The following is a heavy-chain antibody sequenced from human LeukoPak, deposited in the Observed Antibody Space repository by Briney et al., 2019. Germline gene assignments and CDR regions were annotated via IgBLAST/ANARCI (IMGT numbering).Heavy chain of an antibody. Sequence: SETLSLTCTVSGGSINTYFWSWIRQPPGKGLEWIGYIYYSGSTNYNPSLKSRVTISVDTSKNQFSLKLSSVTAADTAVYYCARSDPTYYYDSSGYYLDYWGQGTLVTVSS. CDR1: GGSINTYF. CDR2: IYYSGST. CDR3: ARSDPTYYYDSSGYYLDY. V-gene: IGHV4-59*01. D-gene: IGHD3-22*01. J-gene: IGHJ4*02.